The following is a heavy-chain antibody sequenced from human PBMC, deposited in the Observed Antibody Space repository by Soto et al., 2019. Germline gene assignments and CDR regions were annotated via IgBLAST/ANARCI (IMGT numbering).Heavy chain of an antibody. CDR1: GYTFTTYD. J-gene: IGHJ3*01. Sequence: QVQLVQSGAEVKKPGASVKVSCKASGYTFTTYDINWVRQATGQGLEWMGWMNPNSGNTGYAQKFQGRVTMTRNTSISTAYMELSSLISEDTALYYCARGLRRLGVALSNWGQGTMVTVSS. D-gene: IGHD3-16*01. V-gene: IGHV1-8*01. CDR3: ARGLRRLGVALSN. CDR2: MNPNSGNT.